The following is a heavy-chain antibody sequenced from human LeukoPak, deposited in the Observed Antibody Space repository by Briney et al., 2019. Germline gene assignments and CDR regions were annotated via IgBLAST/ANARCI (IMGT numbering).Heavy chain of an antibody. CDR1: GFTFSSHG. Sequence: GGSMRLSCVASGFTFSSHGMNWVRQAPGKGLEWVSGITSGTRTYYADSVKGRFTISRDNSKNTLFLQMNSLRAEDTAVYYCAMGRSVRYFDWFDYWGQGTLVTVSS. J-gene: IGHJ4*02. CDR3: AMGRSVRYFDWFDY. D-gene: IGHD3-9*01. CDR2: ITSGTRT. V-gene: IGHV3-23*01.